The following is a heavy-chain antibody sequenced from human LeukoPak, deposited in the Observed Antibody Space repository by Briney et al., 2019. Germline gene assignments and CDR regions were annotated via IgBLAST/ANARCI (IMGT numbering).Heavy chain of an antibody. Sequence: GGSLRLSCSASGFTFSSYSMNWVRQAPGKGLEWISYISSSSSTIYYADSVKGRFTISRDNAKNSLYLQMNSLRAEDTAVYYCARKRNGEFDYWGQGTLVTVSS. J-gene: IGHJ4*02. CDR2: ISSSSSTI. CDR1: GFTFSSYS. CDR3: ARKRNGEFDY. V-gene: IGHV3-48*01. D-gene: IGHD2-8*01.